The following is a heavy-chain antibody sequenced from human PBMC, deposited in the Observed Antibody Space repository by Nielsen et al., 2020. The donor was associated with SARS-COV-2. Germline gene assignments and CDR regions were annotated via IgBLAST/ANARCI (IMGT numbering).Heavy chain of an antibody. CDR1: GYTFTGYY. D-gene: IGHD3-10*01. V-gene: IGHV1-2*02. CDR2: INPNSGGT. J-gene: IGHJ3*02. CDR3: ATSSRNSLWFGDPRSAAFDI. Sequence: ASVKVSCKASGYTFTGYYMHWVRQAPGQGLEWMGWINPNSGGTNCAQKFQGRVTMTRDTSISTAYMELRSLRSDDTAVYYCATSSRNSLWFGDPRSAAFDIWGQGTMVTVSS.